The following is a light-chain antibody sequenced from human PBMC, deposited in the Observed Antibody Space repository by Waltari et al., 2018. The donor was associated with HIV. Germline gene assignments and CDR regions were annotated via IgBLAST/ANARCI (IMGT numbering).Light chain of an antibody. J-gene: IGKJ1*01. Sequence: DIVVTQTPLFLSVTPGQPASISCKSSQSLLYTDGKPYLSWYLPKPGQSPQRLFYEASKRFSGVPSSSSGSGSGTDFTLNISRVEAEDVGVYYGVQSINFWTFGQGTRVEMK. CDR3: VQSINFWT. CDR2: EAS. CDR1: QSLLYTDGKPY. V-gene: IGKV2D-29*02.